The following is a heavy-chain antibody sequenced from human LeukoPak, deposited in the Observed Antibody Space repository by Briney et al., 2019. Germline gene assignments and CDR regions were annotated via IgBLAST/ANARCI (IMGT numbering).Heavy chain of an antibody. D-gene: IGHD2-21*01. Sequence: ASVKVSCKASGGTFNNYAISWVRQAPGQGLEWMGGITPIFGTANYAQKFQGRVTITADESTSTAYMELRSLRSEDTAVYFCARDSSEFRSLIPHWGQGTLVTVSS. CDR3: ARDSSEFRSLIPH. V-gene: IGHV1-69*13. CDR2: ITPIFGTA. J-gene: IGHJ1*01. CDR1: GGTFNNYA.